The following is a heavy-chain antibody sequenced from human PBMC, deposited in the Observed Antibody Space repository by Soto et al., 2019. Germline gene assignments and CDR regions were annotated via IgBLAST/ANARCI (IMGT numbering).Heavy chain of an antibody. D-gene: IGHD3-10*01. CDR2: INSSSGYI. Sequence: PGGSLRLSCAASGFTFSTYNINWVRQAPGKGLEWVAFINSSSGYIYYADSVKGRFTISRDNAKNSLYLQMNTLRAEDTAVYFCARVPSKIMVRELQHYGMDVWGQGTTVTVSS. CDR1: GFTFSTYN. CDR3: ARVPSKIMVRELQHYGMDV. J-gene: IGHJ6*02. V-gene: IGHV3-21*01.